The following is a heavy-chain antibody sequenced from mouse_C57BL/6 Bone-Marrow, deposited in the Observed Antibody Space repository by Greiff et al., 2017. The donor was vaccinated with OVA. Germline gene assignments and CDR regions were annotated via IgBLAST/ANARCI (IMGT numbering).Heavy chain of an antibody. D-gene: IGHD2-1*01. V-gene: IGHV1-15*01. Sequence: VQLQQSGAELVRPGASVTLSCKASGYTFTDYEMHWVKQTPVHGLEWIGAIDPETGGTAYNQKFKGKAILTADKSSSTAYMELRSLTSEDSAVYYCTRDYGNSTWGQGTLVTVSA. CDR3: TRDYGNST. J-gene: IGHJ3*01. CDR2: IDPETGGT. CDR1: GYTFTDYE.